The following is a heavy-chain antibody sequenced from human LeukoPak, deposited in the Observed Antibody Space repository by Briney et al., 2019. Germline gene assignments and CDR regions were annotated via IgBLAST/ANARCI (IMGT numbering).Heavy chain of an antibody. CDR1: GVTLSSYE. CDR2: ISSSGSTI. CDR3: ARDVYGSGSYSPSGYFDY. V-gene: IGHV3-48*03. D-gene: IGHD3-10*01. Sequence: GGSLRLSCAASGVTLSSYEMNWVRQAPGKGLEWVPYISSSGSTIYYADSVKGRFTISRDNAKNSLYLQMNSLRAEDTAVYYCARDVYGSGSYSPSGYFDYWGQGTLVTVSS. J-gene: IGHJ4*02.